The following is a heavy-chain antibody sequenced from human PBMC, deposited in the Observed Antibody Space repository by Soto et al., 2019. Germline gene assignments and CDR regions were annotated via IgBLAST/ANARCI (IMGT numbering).Heavy chain of an antibody. Sequence: SETLSLTCTVSGGSISSYYWSWIRQPPGKGLEWIGYIYYSGSTNYNPSLKSRVTISVDTSKNQFSLKLSSVTAADTAVYYCARGEDYYGSGSYSHWFDTWGQGTLVTVSS. CDR1: GGSISSYY. D-gene: IGHD3-10*01. CDR2: IYYSGST. J-gene: IGHJ5*02. V-gene: IGHV4-59*01. CDR3: ARGEDYYGSGSYSHWFDT.